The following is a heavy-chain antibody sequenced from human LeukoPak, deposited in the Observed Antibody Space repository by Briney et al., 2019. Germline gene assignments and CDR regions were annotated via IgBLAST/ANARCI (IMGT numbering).Heavy chain of an antibody. V-gene: IGHV3-74*01. CDR1: GFPFLTYW. CDR3: ARGGSFKYFDY. Sequence: GGSLRLSCAPSGFPFLTYWVHWVPQAPGKGVGWVSRINNDGSSTSYADSVKGRFTISRDNAKNTLYLQMNSLGAEDTAVYYCARGGSFKYFDYWGQGSLVTVSS. J-gene: IGHJ4*02. D-gene: IGHD3-10*01. CDR2: INNDGSST.